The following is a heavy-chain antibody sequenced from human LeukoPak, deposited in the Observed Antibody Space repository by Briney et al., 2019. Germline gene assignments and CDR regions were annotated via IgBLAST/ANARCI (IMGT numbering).Heavy chain of an antibody. CDR2: IYHSGST. V-gene: IGHV4-38-2*02. CDR3: ARFTPQGYGWGGYNRFDP. J-gene: IGHJ5*02. Sequence: SETLSLTCTVSGYSISSGYNWGWIRQPPGEGLEWIGSIYHSGSTYYNPSLKSRVTISVDTSKNQFSLKLTSVTAADTAVYYCARFTPQGYGWGGYNRFDPWGQGTLVTVSS. CDR1: GYSISSGYN. D-gene: IGHD3-16*01.